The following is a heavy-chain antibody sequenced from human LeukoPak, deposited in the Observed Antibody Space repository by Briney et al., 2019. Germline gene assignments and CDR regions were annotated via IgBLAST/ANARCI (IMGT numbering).Heavy chain of an antibody. Sequence: GASVKVSCKASGYSFTGYYMHWVRQAPGQGLEWMGWIRPNSGGTHYAQKFQGRVTMTRDTSISTAYMELSSLRSDDTAIYYCARGPYSTSPHFDYWGQGTLVTVCS. D-gene: IGHD6-6*01. CDR2: IRPNSGGT. CDR3: ARGPYSTSPHFDY. V-gene: IGHV1-2*02. J-gene: IGHJ4*02. CDR1: GYSFTGYY.